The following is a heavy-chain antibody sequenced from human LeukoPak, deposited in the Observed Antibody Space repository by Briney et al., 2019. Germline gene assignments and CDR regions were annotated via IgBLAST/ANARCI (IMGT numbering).Heavy chain of an antibody. CDR2: ISSSSSYI. D-gene: IGHD3-9*01. CDR1: GFTFSSYS. V-gene: IGHV3-21*01. Sequence: GGSLRLSCAASGFTFSSYSMNWVRQAPGKGLEWVSSISSSSSYIYYADSVKSRFTISRDNAKNSLYLQMNSLRAEDTAVYYCARDRREDYDILTGLGFSYYYGMDVWGQGTTVTVPS. J-gene: IGHJ6*02. CDR3: ARDRREDYDILTGLGFSYYYGMDV.